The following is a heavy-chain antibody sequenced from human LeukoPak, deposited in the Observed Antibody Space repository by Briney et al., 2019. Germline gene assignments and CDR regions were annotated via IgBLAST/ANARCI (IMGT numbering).Heavy chain of an antibody. J-gene: IGHJ1*01. CDR3: AKVRAMTTVTSDPLQH. CDR1: GFTFSSYA. CDR2: ISGSGSTT. V-gene: IGHV3-23*01. D-gene: IGHD4-17*01. Sequence: PGGSLRLSCAVSGFTFSSYAMSWVRQAPGRGLEWVSVISGSGSTTYYADSVQGRFTISRDNSKNTLHLHLNSLRVEDTAMYYCAKVRAMTTVTSDPLQHWGQGTLVTVSS.